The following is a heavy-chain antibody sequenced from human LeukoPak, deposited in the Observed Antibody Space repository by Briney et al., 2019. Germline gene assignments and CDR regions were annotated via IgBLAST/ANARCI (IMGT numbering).Heavy chain of an antibody. CDR2: ISGGAGST. V-gene: IGHV3-23*01. CDR1: GFTFSSYG. CDR3: ARGMGASTYYFDY. D-gene: IGHD3-16*01. Sequence: GGSLRLSCAASGFTFSSYGMHWVRQAPGKGLEWVSIISGGAGSTYYADSLKGRFTISRDNSKNTLYLQMNSLRAEDTAMYYCARGMGASTYYFDYWGQGTLVTVSS. J-gene: IGHJ4*02.